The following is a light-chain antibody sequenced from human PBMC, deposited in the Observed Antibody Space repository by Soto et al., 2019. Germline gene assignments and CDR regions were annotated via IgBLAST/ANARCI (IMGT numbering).Light chain of an antibody. CDR2: ATS. Sequence: AIQMTQSPSSLSASVGDRVTMTCRASQGIRKDLAWYQQEPGKAPKLLIYATSSLQSGVPSRFSGSGSGRDFTLTISSLQPEDFATYYCLQDYNYPRTVGQGTKVDSK. CDR3: LQDYNYPRT. CDR1: QGIRKD. J-gene: IGKJ1*01. V-gene: IGKV1-6*02.